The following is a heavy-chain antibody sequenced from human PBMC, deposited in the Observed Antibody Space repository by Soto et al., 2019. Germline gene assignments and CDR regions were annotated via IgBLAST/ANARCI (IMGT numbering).Heavy chain of an antibody. D-gene: IGHD3-3*01. CDR2: ISPNNGDT. V-gene: IGHV1-2*02. Sequence: QVQLVQSGAEVKKPGASVKVSCKASGYTFTDHFLLWMRQAPGQRLEWMAWISPNNGDTHYAQRFQGRVTVTRDTSISTAYLELSRLTSDDTAVYYCARGGLIFGGVKIPFEYWGQGTLVAV. J-gene: IGHJ4*02. CDR3: ARGGLIFGGVKIPFEY. CDR1: GYTFTDHF.